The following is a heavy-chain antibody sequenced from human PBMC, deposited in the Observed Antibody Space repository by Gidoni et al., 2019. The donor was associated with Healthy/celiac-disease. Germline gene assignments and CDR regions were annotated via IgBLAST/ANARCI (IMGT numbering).Heavy chain of an antibody. V-gene: IGHV1-69*01. CDR3: ASSFADYGDYAYYFDY. J-gene: IGHJ4*02. CDR1: GGTFSSYA. Sequence: QVQLVQSGAEVQKPGSSVKVSCKASGGTFSSYAISWVRQAPGHGLEWMGGIIPIFGTANYAQKFQGRVTITADESTSTAYMELSSLRSEDTAVYYCASSFADYGDYAYYFDYWGQGTLVTVSS. D-gene: IGHD4-17*01. CDR2: IIPIFGTA.